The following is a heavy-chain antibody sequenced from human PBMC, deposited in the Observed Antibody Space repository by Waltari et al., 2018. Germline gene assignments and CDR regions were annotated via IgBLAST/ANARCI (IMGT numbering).Heavy chain of an antibody. J-gene: IGHJ6*02. V-gene: IGHV1-69*01. CDR3: ARDHCSSTSCFGPYYYGMDV. D-gene: IGHD2-2*01. CDR1: GGTFSSYA. CDR2: VIPIFGTA. Sequence: QVQLVQSGAEVKKPGSSVKVSCKASGGTFSSYAISWVRQAPGQGLEWMGGVIPIFGTANYGQKFQGRVTITADESTSTAYMELSSLRSEDTAVYYCARDHCSSTSCFGPYYYGMDVWGQGTTVTVSS.